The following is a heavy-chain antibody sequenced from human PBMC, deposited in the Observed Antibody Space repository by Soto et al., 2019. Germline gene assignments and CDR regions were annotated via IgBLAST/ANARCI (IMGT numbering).Heavy chain of an antibody. CDR1: GFSFSSYG. V-gene: IGHV3-33*01. CDR3: ARLGAVADYMDV. D-gene: IGHD6-19*01. Sequence: QVQLVESGGGVVQPGRSLRLSCAASGFSFSSYGMLWVRQAPGKGLQWVAVIWYDGTNKYYADTVKGRFTISRDNSKNSLYLQMNSLGAEDTAVFYCARLGAVADYMDVWGKGYTVTVSS. CDR2: IWYDGTNK. J-gene: IGHJ6*03.